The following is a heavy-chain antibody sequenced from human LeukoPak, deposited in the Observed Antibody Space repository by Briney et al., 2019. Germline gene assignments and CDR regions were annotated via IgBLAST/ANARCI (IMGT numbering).Heavy chain of an antibody. J-gene: IGHJ4*02. CDR3: ARRIGSGYYTFDC. CDR2: IYYSGSA. V-gene: IGHV4-39*01. CDR1: GFTISGYW. D-gene: IGHD3-3*01. Sequence: GSLRLSCAASGFTISGYWMSWVRQAPGKGLGWIGSIYYSGSAYYSPSLKSRVTISVDTSKNQFSVKLSSVTAADTAVYYCARRIGSGYYTFDCWGQGTLATVSS.